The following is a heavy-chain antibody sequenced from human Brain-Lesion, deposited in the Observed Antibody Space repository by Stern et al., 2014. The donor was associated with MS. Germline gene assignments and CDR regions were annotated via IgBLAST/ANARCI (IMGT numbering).Heavy chain of an antibody. CDR2: IYYSGNT. D-gene: IGHD2-15*01. J-gene: IGHJ5*02. Sequence: QLVESGPGLVKPSETLSLTCTVAGGSVSSTSYAWAWIRQPQGKGLEWIGTIYYSGNTYYSPSLKSRLTISLDTSKNQFSLQLRSVTAADTAVYYCAGEEDIRYCSGGSCTGNWFDPWGQGTLVTVSS. CDR3: AGEEDIRYCSGGSCTGNWFDP. CDR1: GGSVSSTSYA. V-gene: IGHV4-39*01.